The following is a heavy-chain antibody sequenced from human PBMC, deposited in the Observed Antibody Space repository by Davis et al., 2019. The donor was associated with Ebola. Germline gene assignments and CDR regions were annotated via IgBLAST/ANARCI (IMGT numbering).Heavy chain of an antibody. Sequence: VKVSCKASGYTFTSYAMHWVRQAPGQRLEWMGWINAGNGNTKYSQKFQGRVTITRDTSASTAYMELSSLRSEDTAVYYCARDGSGGSYKDDAFDIWGQGTMVTVSS. CDR1: GYTFTSYA. J-gene: IGHJ3*02. D-gene: IGHD3-10*01. V-gene: IGHV1-3*01. CDR3: ARDGSGGSYKDDAFDI. CDR2: INAGNGNT.